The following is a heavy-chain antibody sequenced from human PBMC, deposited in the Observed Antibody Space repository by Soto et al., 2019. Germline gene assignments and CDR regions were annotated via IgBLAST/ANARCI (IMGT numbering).Heavy chain of an antibody. J-gene: IGHJ6*02. CDR1: GYSFISYW. D-gene: IGHD1-1*01. CDR2: IDPSDSYT. Sequence: GESLKISCKGSGYSFISYWITWVRQMPGKGLEWMGRIDPSDSYTNYSPSFQGHVTLSSDKSISTAYLQWSSLKASDTAMYYCARLEPGGYPYYCYGMDVWGQGTTVTVSS. V-gene: IGHV5-10-1*01. CDR3: ARLEPGGYPYYCYGMDV.